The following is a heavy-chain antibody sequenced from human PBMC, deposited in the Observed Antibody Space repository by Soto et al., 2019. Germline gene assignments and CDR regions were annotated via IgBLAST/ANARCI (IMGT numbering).Heavy chain of an antibody. CDR2: INHSGST. Sequence: PSETLSLTCAVYGGSFSGYYWSWIRQPPGKGLEWIGEINHSGSTNYNPSLKSRVTISVDTSKNQFSLKLSSVTAADTAVYYCARDRYYYDSSGYYYPYYYYGMDGWGQGTTVTVSS. V-gene: IGHV4-34*01. CDR3: ARDRYYYDSSGYYYPYYYYGMDG. J-gene: IGHJ6*02. CDR1: GGSFSGYY. D-gene: IGHD3-22*01.